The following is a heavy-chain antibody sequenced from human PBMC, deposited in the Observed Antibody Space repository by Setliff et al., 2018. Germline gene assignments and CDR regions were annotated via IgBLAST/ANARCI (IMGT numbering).Heavy chain of an antibody. V-gene: IGHV3-48*01. CDR2: ISTGSTTM. Sequence: GESLKISCAASGFTFRHYVMYWVRQAPGKGLEWVSYISTGSTTMYYGDSVKGRFTISRDNGKNSLFLQMTSLRVEDTAVYYCVRARAVIISAAFDLWGLGTAVTVSS. CDR1: GFTFRHYV. J-gene: IGHJ3*01. CDR3: VRARAVIISAAFDL. D-gene: IGHD6-6*01.